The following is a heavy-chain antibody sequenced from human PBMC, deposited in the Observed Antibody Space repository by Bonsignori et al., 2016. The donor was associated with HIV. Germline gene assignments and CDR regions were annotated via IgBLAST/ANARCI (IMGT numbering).Heavy chain of an antibody. CDR1: GYSISSGYD. V-gene: IGHV4-38-2*02. CDR3: AIEGFSGYFNY. D-gene: IGHD3-22*01. CDR2: IYHSGST. Sequence: QVQLQESGPGLVKPSETLSLACVVSGYSISSGYDWAWIRQPPGKGLEWIGNIYHSGSTNYNPSLQSRVSISVDKSKNQFSLRLTSVTAADTAVYYCAIEGFSGYFNYWGQGTLVTVSS. J-gene: IGHJ4*02.